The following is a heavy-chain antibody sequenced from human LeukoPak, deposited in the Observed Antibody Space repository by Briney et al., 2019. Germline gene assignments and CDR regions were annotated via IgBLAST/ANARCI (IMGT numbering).Heavy chain of an antibody. CDR2: ISGSGTTI. Sequence: GGSLRLSCAASGFTFSDYYMTWIRQAPGKGLEWVSYISGSGTTISYADSVKGRFTISRDNARNSLFLQLKSLRAEDTAMYYCAREGRASGGLDWGQGTLVTVSS. D-gene: IGHD3/OR15-3a*01. V-gene: IGHV3-11*01. CDR3: AREGRASGGLD. CDR1: GFTFSDYY. J-gene: IGHJ4*01.